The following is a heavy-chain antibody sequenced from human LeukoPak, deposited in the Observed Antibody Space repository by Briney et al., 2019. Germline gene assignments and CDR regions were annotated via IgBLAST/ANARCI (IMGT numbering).Heavy chain of an antibody. Sequence: SETLSLTCTVSGDSISSSNHYWGWIRQPPGRGLEWIGSIYYTGNTFYNPSLQSRLTISVDTSRNQFSLKLSSVTAADTAMYYCARDYYMLRGLHWFDPWGHGTLVTVSS. CDR1: GDSISSSNHY. D-gene: IGHD3-10*01. CDR2: IYYTGNT. J-gene: IGHJ5*02. CDR3: ARDYYMLRGLHWFDP. V-gene: IGHV4-39*07.